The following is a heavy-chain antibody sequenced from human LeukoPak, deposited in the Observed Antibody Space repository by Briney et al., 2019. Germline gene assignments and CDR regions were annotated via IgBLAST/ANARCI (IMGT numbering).Heavy chain of an antibody. CDR2: MDYSGTT. J-gene: IGHJ6*02. V-gene: IGHV4-59*01. D-gene: IGHD2-2*01. CDR1: GGSISSYY. Sequence: SETLSLTCTVSGGSISSYYWSWIRQPPGKGLEWIGYMDYSGTTNYNPSLKSRVTISVDTSRNQFSLKLSSVTAADTAVYYCARAPRYCSSTNCYYYYGMDVWGQGTTVTVSS. CDR3: ARAPRYCSSTNCYYYYGMDV.